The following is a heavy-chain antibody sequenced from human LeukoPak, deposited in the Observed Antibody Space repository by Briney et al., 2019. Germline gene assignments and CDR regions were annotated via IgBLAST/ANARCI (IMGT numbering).Heavy chain of an antibody. V-gene: IGHV3-7*01. CDR3: ARYLIAVGHNFDY. J-gene: IGHJ4*02. Sequence: GASLRPSCAASGSTFSSSWIRCVRQAPGKGLGWVANIKQDGSETYYVDSVKGRFTISRDNAKNSLYLEMNSLRAEDTAVYYCARYLIAVGHNFDYWGQGTLVTVSS. CDR1: GSTFSSSW. CDR2: IKQDGSET. D-gene: IGHD6-19*01.